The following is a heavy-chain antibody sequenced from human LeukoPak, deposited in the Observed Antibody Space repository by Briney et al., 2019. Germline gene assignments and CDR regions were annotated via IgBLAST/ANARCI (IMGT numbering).Heavy chain of an antibody. Sequence: SETLSLTCTVSGGSINSHSYYWGWIRQPPGKGLEWIGSVYYDGTSYSNPSLKSRVAVFVDTSRDQFSLDLTFVTAADTALYHCVRHISTNTGYFDSCGQGPLVSVSS. D-gene: IGHD5-24*01. CDR1: GGSINSHSYY. CDR2: VYYDGTS. V-gene: IGHV4-39*01. J-gene: IGHJ4*02. CDR3: VRHISTNTGYFDS.